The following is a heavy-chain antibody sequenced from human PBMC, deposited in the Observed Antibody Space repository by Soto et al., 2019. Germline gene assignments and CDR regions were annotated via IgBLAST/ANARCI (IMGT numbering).Heavy chain of an antibody. V-gene: IGHV1-18*01. CDR1: GYTFSYDG. D-gene: IGHD3-10*01. J-gene: IGHJ6*02. CDR3: ARGGPTSADYYYGMDV. CDR2: ISAYNGNI. Sequence: QVQLVQSGAEVRKPGASVNVSCKASGYTFSYDGINWVRQAPGQGLEWMGWISAYNGNIEYAQKFQGRVTMTRDTSTSTAYMELRSLRSDDTAVYSCARGGPTSADYYYGMDVWGLGTTVTVSS.